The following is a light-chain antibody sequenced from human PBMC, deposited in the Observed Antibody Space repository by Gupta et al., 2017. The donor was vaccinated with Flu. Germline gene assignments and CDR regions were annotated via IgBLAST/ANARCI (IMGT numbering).Light chain of an antibody. V-gene: IGKV1-39*01. J-gene: IGKJ1*01. CDR3: QQSYSSPWT. Sequence: PSSLSASVGDRVTITCRASQSISTYLNWYQQKPGKAPKLLIFTASSLQRGVPSRFSGSGSGTEFTLTISSLQPEDFASYSCQQSYSSPWTFGQGTKVEIK. CDR1: QSISTY. CDR2: TAS.